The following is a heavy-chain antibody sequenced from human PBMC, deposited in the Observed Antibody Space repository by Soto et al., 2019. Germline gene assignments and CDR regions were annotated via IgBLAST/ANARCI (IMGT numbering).Heavy chain of an antibody. CDR1: GYTFTSYD. CDR2: MNPNSGNT. Sequence: QVQLVQSGAEVKKPGASVKVSCKASGYTFTSYDINWVRQATGQGREWMGWMNPNSGNTGYAQKFQGRVTMTRHTYISTAYMELSSLRSEDTAVYYCARGPKWVYYYYYMDVWGKGTTVTVSS. D-gene: IGHD1-26*01. J-gene: IGHJ6*03. CDR3: ARGPKWVYYYYYMDV. V-gene: IGHV1-8*01.